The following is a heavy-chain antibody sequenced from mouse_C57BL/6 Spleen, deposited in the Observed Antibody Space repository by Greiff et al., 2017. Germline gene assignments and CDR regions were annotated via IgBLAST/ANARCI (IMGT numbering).Heavy chain of an antibody. V-gene: IGHV1-55*01. J-gene: IGHJ2*01. Sequence: VQLQQPGAELVKPGASVKMSCKASGYTFTSYWITWVKQRPGQGLEWIGDIYPGSGSTNYNEKFKSKATLTVDTSSSTAYMQLSSLTSEDSAVYYCASGNYYGSSHFDDWGQGTTLTVSS. CDR1: GYTFTSYW. CDR2: IYPGSGST. D-gene: IGHD1-1*01. CDR3: ASGNYYGSSHFDD.